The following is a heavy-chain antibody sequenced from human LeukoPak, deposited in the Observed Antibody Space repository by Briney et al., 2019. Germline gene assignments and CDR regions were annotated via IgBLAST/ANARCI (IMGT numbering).Heavy chain of an antibody. J-gene: IGHJ3*02. CDR2: IYHSGST. CDR1: GGSISSGGYS. V-gene: IGHV4-30-2*01. Sequence: SQTLSLTCAVSGGSISSGGYSWSWIRQPPGKGLEWIGYIYHSGSTYYNPSLKSRVTISVDTSKNQFSLKLGSVTAADTAVYYCARTSIAARRANAFDIWGQGTMVTVSS. D-gene: IGHD6-6*01. CDR3: ARTSIAARRANAFDI.